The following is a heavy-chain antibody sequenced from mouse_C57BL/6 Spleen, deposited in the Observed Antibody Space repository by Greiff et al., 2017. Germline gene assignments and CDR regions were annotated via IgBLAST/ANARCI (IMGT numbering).Heavy chain of an antibody. V-gene: IGHV1-42*01. CDR1: GYSFTGYY. CDR2: INPSTGGT. Sequence: EVQLQQSGPELVKPGASVKISCKASGYSFTGYYMNWVKQSPEKSLEWIGEINPSTGGTTYNQKFKAKATLTVDKSSSTAYMQRKSLTSEDSAVYYCARSYYYGSSPFAYWGQGTLVTVSA. D-gene: IGHD1-1*01. J-gene: IGHJ3*01. CDR3: ARSYYYGSSPFAY.